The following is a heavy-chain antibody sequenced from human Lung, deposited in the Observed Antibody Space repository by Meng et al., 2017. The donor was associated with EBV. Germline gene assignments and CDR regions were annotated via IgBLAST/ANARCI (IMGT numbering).Heavy chain of an antibody. J-gene: IGHJ4*02. CDR2: FIPMSGAP. D-gene: IGHD3-10*01. CDR3: ASESRRGFNPDY. V-gene: IGHV1-69*01. CDR1: GGTFSIDA. Sequence: QVQLVQSGAEVKKPGSSVRVSCQTSGGTFSIDAISWVRQARGQGLEWMGGFIPMSGAPHYARKFQGRITITADESTSTHYMDLINLTYEDAAMYYCASESRRGFNPDYWGQGTLVTVSS.